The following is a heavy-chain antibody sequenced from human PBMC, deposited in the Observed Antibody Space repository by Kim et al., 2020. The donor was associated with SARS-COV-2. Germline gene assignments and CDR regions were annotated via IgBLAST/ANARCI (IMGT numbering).Heavy chain of an antibody. Sequence: GGSLRLSCAASGFTFSNYAMSWVRLAPGKGLKWVSTISGGGDYTYYADSVKGRFTISRDNSKNTLYLQMNSLRAEDTAVYYCARGYSGAYHRFDCWGQGTLVTVSS. V-gene: IGHV3-23*01. CDR3: ARGYSGAYHRFDC. J-gene: IGHJ4*02. CDR2: ISGGGDYT. D-gene: IGHD5-12*01. CDR1: GFTFSNYA.